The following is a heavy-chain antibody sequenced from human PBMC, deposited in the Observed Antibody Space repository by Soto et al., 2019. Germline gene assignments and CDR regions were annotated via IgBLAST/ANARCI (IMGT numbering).Heavy chain of an antibody. D-gene: IGHD3-16*01. CDR1: GGSMRGQH. J-gene: IGHJ4*02. CDR3: ATYTVGEGGRGY. V-gene: IGHV4-4*09. CDR2: HHSDST. Sequence: QVQLQESGPGLVKPSETLSLTCTVSGGSMRGQHWSWIRQPPGKGLEWIGHHSDSTNYNPSLKSRITISTDTSKTQCSLKLSSVTAADTAVYYCATYTVGEGGRGYWGQGTLVTVS.